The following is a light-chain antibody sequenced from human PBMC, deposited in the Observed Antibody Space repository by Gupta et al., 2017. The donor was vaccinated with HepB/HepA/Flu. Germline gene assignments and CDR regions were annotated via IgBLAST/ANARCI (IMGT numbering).Light chain of an antibody. V-gene: IGKV4-1*01. J-gene: IGKJ2*01. Sequence: DIVMTQSPDSLAVSLCERATINCKSSQSVLYSSNNKNYLAWYQQKPGQPPKLLIYWASTRESGVPDRFSGSGSGTDFTLTISSLQAEDVAVYYCQQEDSTANTFGQGTKLEIK. CDR1: QSVLYSSNNKNY. CDR3: QQEDSTANT. CDR2: WAS.